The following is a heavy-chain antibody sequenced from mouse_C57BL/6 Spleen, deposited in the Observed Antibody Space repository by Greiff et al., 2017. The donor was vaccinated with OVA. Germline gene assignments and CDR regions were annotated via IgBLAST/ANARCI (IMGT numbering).Heavy chain of an antibody. CDR2: IRSKSSNYAT. CDR1: GFTFNTYA. D-gene: IGHD2-5*01. Sequence: EVQLVESGGGLVQPKGSLKLSCAASGFTFNTYAMHWVRQAPGKGLEWVARIRSKSSNYATYYADSVKDRFTISRDDSQSMLYLQMNNLKTEDTAMYYCVRDRGYSNPVDWYFDVWGTGTTVTVSS. J-gene: IGHJ1*03. CDR3: VRDRGYSNPVDWYFDV. V-gene: IGHV10-3*01.